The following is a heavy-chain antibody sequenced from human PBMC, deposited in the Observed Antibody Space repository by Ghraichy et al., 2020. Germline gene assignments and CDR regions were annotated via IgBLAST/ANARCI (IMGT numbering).Heavy chain of an antibody. CDR3: ARGLDRGPDCSSTSCSCFGY. CDR2: INHSGST. J-gene: IGHJ4*02. CDR1: GGSFSGYY. Sequence: SETLSLTCAVYGGSFSGYYWSWIRQPPGKGLEWVGEINHSGSTNYNPSLNSRVTISVDTSKNQFSLKLSSVTAADTAVYYCARGLDRGPDCSSTSCSCFGYWGQGTLVTVSS. D-gene: IGHD2-2*01. V-gene: IGHV4-34*01.